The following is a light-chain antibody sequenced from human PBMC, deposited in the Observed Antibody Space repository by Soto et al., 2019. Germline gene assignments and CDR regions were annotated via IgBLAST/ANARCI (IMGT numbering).Light chain of an antibody. CDR2: DAS. J-gene: IGKJ1*01. Sequence: DIQMTQSPSTLSASVGDRVTITCRASQSISRGLAWYQQKPGKAPNLLIYDASTLESGVPSRFSGSGSATEFTLTISSLQPEDFATYCCQHYSTVWSFGQGTKVEIK. CDR3: QHYSTVWS. V-gene: IGKV1-5*01. CDR1: QSISRG.